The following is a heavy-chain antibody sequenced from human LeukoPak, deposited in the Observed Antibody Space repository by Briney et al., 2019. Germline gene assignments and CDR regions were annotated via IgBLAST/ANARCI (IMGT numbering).Heavy chain of an antibody. CDR3: AGLFYTGSPGHAFNI. CDR2: IYASGSS. V-gene: IGHV4-4*08. CDR1: GDSIISYY. D-gene: IGHD2/OR15-2a*01. J-gene: IGHJ3*02. Sequence: SETLSLTCTVSGDSIISYYWNWIRQPPGKGLEWIGYIYASGSSNYNPSLKSRVTISVDTSKKQVSLKLSSVTAADTAVYYCAGLFYTGSPGHAFNIGAKGKMVPFPP.